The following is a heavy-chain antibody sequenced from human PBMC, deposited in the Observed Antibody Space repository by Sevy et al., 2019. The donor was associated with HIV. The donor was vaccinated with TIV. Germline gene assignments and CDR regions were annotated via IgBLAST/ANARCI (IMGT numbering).Heavy chain of an antibody. CDR2: VYYSGNT. D-gene: IGHD6-19*01. V-gene: IGHV4-59*01. CDR1: GGSISRYY. J-gene: IGHJ4*02. Sequence: SETLSLTCSVSGGSISRYYCSWIRQSPGKGLEWIGYVYYSGNTNYNPALKSRVTISIDTSKNQFSLKLRSVTAADTAVYYCARDPIAVAPYFDNWGQGTLVTVSS. CDR3: ARDPIAVAPYFDN.